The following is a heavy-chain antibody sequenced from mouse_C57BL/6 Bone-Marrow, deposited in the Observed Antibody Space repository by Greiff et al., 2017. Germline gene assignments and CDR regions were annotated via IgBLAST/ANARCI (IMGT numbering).Heavy chain of an antibody. CDR3: TFYSNYAFDY. CDR1: GFNIKDDY. D-gene: IGHD2-5*01. CDR2: IDPENGDT. J-gene: IGHJ2*01. V-gene: IGHV14-4*01. Sequence: DVQLQESGAELVRPGASVKLSCTASGFNIKDDYMHWVKQRPEQGLEWIGWIDPENGDTEYASKFQGKATITADTSSNTAYLQLSSLTSEDTAVYYCTFYSNYAFDYWGQGTTLTVSS.